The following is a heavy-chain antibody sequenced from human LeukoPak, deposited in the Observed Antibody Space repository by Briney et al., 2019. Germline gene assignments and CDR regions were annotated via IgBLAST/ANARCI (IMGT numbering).Heavy chain of an antibody. V-gene: IGHV3-23*01. CDR3: AKLGDDSSGYRFDY. CDR1: GFTFSNYP. D-gene: IGHD3-22*01. J-gene: IGHJ4*02. CDR2: ISGSGGST. Sequence: GGSLRLSCAASGFTFSNYPMSWVRQAPGKGLECVSVISGSGGSTYYADSVKGRFTISRDNSKNTLYLQMSSLRAEDTAVYYCAKLGDDSSGYRFDYWGQGTLVTVSS.